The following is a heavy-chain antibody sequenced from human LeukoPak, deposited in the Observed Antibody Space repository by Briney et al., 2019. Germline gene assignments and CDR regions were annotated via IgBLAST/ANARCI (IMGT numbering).Heavy chain of an antibody. V-gene: IGHV3-23*01. CDR3: AKAITGSAAVADS. D-gene: IGHD3-10*01. Sequence: GGSLRLSCAASGFTFSNYAMTWVRQAPGKGLEWVSSITGSGSSTYFADSVKGRFTISRDSSQNIVFLQMNSLRDEDTAVYYCAKAITGSAAVADSWGQGTQVAVSS. J-gene: IGHJ4*02. CDR1: GFTFSNYA. CDR2: ITGSGSST.